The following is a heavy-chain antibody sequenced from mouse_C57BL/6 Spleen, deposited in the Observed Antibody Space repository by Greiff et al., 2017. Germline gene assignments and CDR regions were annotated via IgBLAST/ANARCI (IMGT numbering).Heavy chain of an antibody. CDR3: AKEDSSGPTGAMDY. J-gene: IGHJ4*01. V-gene: IGHV2-5*01. CDR2: IWRGGST. Sequence: QVQLQQSGPGLVQPSQSLSITCTVSGFSLTSYGVHWVRQSPGKGLEWLGVIWRGGSTDYNAAFMSRLSITKDNSKSQVFFKMNSLQADDTAIYYCAKEDSSGPTGAMDYWGQGTSVTVSS. D-gene: IGHD3-2*02. CDR1: GFSLTSYG.